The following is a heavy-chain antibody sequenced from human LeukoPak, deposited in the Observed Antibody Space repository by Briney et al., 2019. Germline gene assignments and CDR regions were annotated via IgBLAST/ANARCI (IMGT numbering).Heavy chain of an antibody. CDR2: IYYTGST. CDR3: ARLHSHGYYFDY. J-gene: IGHJ4*02. CDR1: GGSISSLY. Sequence: SSETLSLTCSVSGGSISSLYWSWIRQPPGKGLEWIGYIYYTGSTNYNPSLKSRVTMFVDMSKNQFSLRLSSVTAADTAVYYCARLHSHGYYFDYWGQGTLVTVSS. V-gene: IGHV4-59*08. D-gene: IGHD5-18*01.